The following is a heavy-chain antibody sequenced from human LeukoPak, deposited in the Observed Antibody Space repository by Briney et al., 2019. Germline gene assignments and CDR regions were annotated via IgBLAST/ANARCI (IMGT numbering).Heavy chain of an antibody. Sequence: SETLSLTCTVSGGSISSYYWSWIRQPPGKGLEWIGYIYHSGSTNYNPSLKSRVIISVDTSKNQFSLKLSSVTAADTAVYYCARLSSGSSSWYDIDYWGQGTLVTVSS. CDR2: IYHSGST. D-gene: IGHD6-13*01. CDR3: ARLSSGSSSWYDIDY. CDR1: GGSISSYY. V-gene: IGHV4-59*08. J-gene: IGHJ4*02.